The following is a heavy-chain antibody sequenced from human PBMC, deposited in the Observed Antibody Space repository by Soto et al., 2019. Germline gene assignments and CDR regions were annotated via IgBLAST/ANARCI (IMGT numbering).Heavy chain of an antibody. CDR2: ISFEGSDK. CDR1: GFTFSSDG. Sequence: QVQLVESGGGVVQPGRSLRLSCEASGFTFSSDGMHWVRQAPGKGLEWVALISFEGSDKYYADSVKGRFTISRDNSKNTMYLQMNSLRAEDTAVYYCAKVASGSRYMDLWGKGTTVTVSS. D-gene: IGHD3-10*01. V-gene: IGHV3-30*18. J-gene: IGHJ6*03. CDR3: AKVASGSRYMDL.